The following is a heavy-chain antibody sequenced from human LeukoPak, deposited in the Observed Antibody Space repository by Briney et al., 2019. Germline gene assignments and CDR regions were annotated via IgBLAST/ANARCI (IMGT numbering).Heavy chain of an antibody. Sequence: SETLSLTCTVSGGSISSSSYYWGWIRQPPGKGLEWIGSIYYSGSTNYSPSLKSRVTISVDTSKNQFSLKLSSVTAADTAVYYCARGAPNAYYYYYMDVWGKGTAATISS. D-gene: IGHD1-26*01. V-gene: IGHV4-39*07. CDR1: GGSISSSSYY. CDR3: ARGAPNAYYYYYMDV. CDR2: IYYSGST. J-gene: IGHJ6*03.